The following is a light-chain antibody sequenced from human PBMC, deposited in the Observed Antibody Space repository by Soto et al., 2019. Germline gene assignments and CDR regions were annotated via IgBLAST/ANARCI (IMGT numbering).Light chain of an antibody. CDR2: AAS. CDR1: QSLGSGY. V-gene: IGKV3-20*01. J-gene: IGKJ1*01. Sequence: EIVLTQSPGTLSLSPGDRATLSCRASQSLGSGYLAWYQQKPGQAPRILIYAASTMATGIPDRFSGSGSGTDFSLTISRLEPEDFAVYYCQQYDTSPRTFGQGTKVDI. CDR3: QQYDTSPRT.